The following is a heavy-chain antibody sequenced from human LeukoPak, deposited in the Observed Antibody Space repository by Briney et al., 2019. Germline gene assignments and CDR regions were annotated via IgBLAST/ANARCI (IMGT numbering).Heavy chain of an antibody. CDR3: ARKSRDSMIADYYFDY. CDR1: GLTFSSYW. D-gene: IGHD3-22*01. Sequence: GGSLRLSCAASGLTFSSYWMHWVRQAPGKGLVWVSRIYSDGSSTIYADSVEGRFTIPRDNAKNTLYLHMHTLRAEDTAVYYCARKSRDSMIADYYFDYWGQGTLVTVSS. J-gene: IGHJ4*02. V-gene: IGHV3-74*01. CDR2: IYSDGSST.